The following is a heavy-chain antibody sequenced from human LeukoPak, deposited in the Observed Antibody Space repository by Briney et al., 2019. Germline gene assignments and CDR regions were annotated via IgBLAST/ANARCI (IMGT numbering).Heavy chain of an antibody. V-gene: IGHV1-18*01. CDR2: ISAYNGNT. CDR1: GYTFTSYG. J-gene: IGHJ4*02. CDR3: ARVRFTMIRVTYYFDY. D-gene: IGHD3-22*01. Sequence: ASVKVSCKASGYTFTSYGISWVRQAPGQGLEWMGWISAYNGNTNYAQKLQGRVTMTTDTSTSTAYVELRSLRSDDTAVYYCARVRFTMIRVTYYFDYWGRGTLVTVSS.